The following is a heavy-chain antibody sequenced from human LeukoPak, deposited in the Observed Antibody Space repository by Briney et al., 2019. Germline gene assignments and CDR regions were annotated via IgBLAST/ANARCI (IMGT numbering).Heavy chain of an antibody. CDR2: IIPIFGTA. V-gene: IGHV1-69*05. D-gene: IGHD3-10*01. Sequence: SVKVSCKASGGTFSSYAISWVRQAPGQGLEWMGGIIPIFGTANYAQKFQGRVTITTDESTSTAYMELSSLRSVDTAAYYCARDNYYGSGSYGYWGQGTLVTVSS. CDR3: ARDNYYGSGSYGY. J-gene: IGHJ4*02. CDR1: GGTFSSYA.